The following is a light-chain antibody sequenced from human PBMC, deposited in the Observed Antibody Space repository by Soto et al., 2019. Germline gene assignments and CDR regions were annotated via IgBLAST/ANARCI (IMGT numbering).Light chain of an antibody. CDR3: SSYTSSSWKV. CDR1: SSDVGGYSY. CDR2: DVS. V-gene: IGLV2-14*01. J-gene: IGLJ1*01. Sequence: QSALTQPASVSGSPGQSITISCTGTSSDVGGYSYVSWYQQHPGKAPKLMIYDVSNRPSGVSNRFSGSKSGNTASLTISGLQAEDEADYYCSSYTSSSWKVFGTGTKVTVL.